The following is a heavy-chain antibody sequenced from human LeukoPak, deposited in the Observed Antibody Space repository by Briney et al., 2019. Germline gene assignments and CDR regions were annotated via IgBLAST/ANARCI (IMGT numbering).Heavy chain of an antibody. CDR1: GFTFSSYS. J-gene: IGHJ4*02. CDR3: ARILSGSYDY. CDR2: ISSSSSYI. V-gene: IGHV3-21*01. D-gene: IGHD1-26*01. Sequence: GGSLRLSCAASGFTFSSYSMNWVRQAPGKGLEWISSISSSSSYIYYADSMKGRFTISRDNAKNSLYLQMNSLRAEDTAVYYCARILSGSYDYWGQGTLVTVSS.